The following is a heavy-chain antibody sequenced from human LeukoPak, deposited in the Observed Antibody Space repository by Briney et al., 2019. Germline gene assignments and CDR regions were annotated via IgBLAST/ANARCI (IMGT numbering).Heavy chain of an antibody. Sequence: GGSLRLSCAASGFTFNSYSMNWVRQAPGKGLEWVSFISGSSSYIYYADSVKGRFTISRDNAKRSVYLQMNSLGVEDTAVYYCARDIHSVAFDIWGQGTMVTVSS. CDR1: GFTFNSYS. V-gene: IGHV3-21*01. J-gene: IGHJ3*02. CDR3: ARDIHSVAFDI. CDR2: ISGSSSYI.